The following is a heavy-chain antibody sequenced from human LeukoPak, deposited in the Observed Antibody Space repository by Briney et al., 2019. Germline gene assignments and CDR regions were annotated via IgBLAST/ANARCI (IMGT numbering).Heavy chain of an antibody. D-gene: IGHD6-19*01. V-gene: IGHV4-59*13. CDR1: GASISDYF. CDR3: ARVSGGSGWYYFDY. Sequence: PPETLSLTCTVSGASISDYFWSWIRQSPGKGLEWIGYIYYKGDTNYNPSLKSRVTISIDTSKNQFSLKLSSVTAADTAVYYCARVSGGSGWYYFDYWGQGALDTVSS. J-gene: IGHJ4*02. CDR2: IYYKGDT.